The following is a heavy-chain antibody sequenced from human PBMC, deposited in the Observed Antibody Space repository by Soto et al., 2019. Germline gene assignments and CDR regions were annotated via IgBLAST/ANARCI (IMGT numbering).Heavy chain of an antibody. CDR3: ARSPGYGANSAFDY. CDR1: SASISSTNYT. J-gene: IGHJ4*02. V-gene: IGHV4-39*01. D-gene: IGHD1-26*01. Sequence: SETLSLTCTVSSASISSTNYTWGWIRQPPGKGLEWIGNIYYSGSTYYNPSLNSRVTISVDTSKNQFSLKVTSVTAADTAVYYCARSPGYGANSAFDYWGQGTLVTVSS. CDR2: IYYSGST.